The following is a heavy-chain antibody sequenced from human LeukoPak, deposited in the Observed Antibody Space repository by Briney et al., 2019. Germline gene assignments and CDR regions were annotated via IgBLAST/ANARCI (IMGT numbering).Heavy chain of an antibody. D-gene: IGHD3-10*01. CDR3: ARDWRGSGSYYSFDY. CDR2: IYYNEST. CDR1: GGSISSRSYY. V-gene: IGHV4-61*01. J-gene: IGHJ4*02. Sequence: SETLSLTCTVSGGSISSRSYYWSWIRQPPGKGLEWIGYIYYNESTNYNPSLKSRVTISLDTSKKQFSLNLSSVTAADTAVYYCARDWRGSGSYYSFDYWGQGILVTVSS.